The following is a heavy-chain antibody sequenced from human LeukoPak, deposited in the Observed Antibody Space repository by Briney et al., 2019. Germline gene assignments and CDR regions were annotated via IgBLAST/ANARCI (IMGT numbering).Heavy chain of an antibody. CDR1: GGSISSSSYY. V-gene: IGHV4-39*07. D-gene: IGHD5-24*01. CDR2: IYYSGST. Sequence: SETLSLTCTVSGGSISSSSYYWGWIRQPPGKGLEWIGSIYYSGSTNYNPSLKSRVTISVDTSKNQFSLKLSSVTAADTAVYYCARGGSEMAPMVDYWGQGTLVTVSS. CDR3: ARGGSEMAPMVDY. J-gene: IGHJ4*02.